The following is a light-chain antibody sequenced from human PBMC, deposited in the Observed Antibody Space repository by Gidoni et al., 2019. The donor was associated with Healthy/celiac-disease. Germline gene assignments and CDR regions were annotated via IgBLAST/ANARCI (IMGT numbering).Light chain of an antibody. CDR1: SSNIGSNY. CDR3: AAWDDSLSAFVV. CDR2: SNN. V-gene: IGLV1-47*02. Sequence: QSVLTQPPSASGTPGQRVAISCSGSSSNIGSNYVYWYQQLPGTAPKLLIYSNNQRPSGVPDRFSSSNSGSSASRALSGLRSEDEADYYCAAWDDSLSAFVVFGGGTKLTVL. J-gene: IGLJ2*01.